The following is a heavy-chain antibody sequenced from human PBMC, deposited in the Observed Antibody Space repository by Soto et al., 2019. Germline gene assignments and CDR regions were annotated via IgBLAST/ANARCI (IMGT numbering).Heavy chain of an antibody. Sequence: DEQLVESGGGSLQPGGSLRLSCAASGFSFRNYAMTWVRQSPGKGLEWVSLISSGGGTTNYADSVKGRFSISRDNSQNMLYLQMNGLRGEDTALYYCAKLKEGLGRFYGMDAWGQGTMVIVSS. CDR3: AKLKEGLGRFYGMDA. CDR1: GFSFRNYA. D-gene: IGHD3-3*01. J-gene: IGHJ6*02. CDR2: ISSGGGTT. V-gene: IGHV3-23*04.